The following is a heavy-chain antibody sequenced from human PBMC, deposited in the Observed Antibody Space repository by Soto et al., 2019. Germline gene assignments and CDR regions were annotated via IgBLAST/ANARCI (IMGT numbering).Heavy chain of an antibody. V-gene: IGHV3-21*01. Sequence: LRLSCAASGFTFSSYSMNWVRPAPGKGLEWVSSISSSSSYIYYADSVRGRFTISRDNAKNSLYLQMNSLRAEDTAVYYCARAGLDLYYFDYWGQGTLVTVSS. D-gene: IGHD3-9*01. CDR1: GFTFSSYS. CDR2: ISSSSSYI. CDR3: ARAGLDLYYFDY. J-gene: IGHJ4*02.